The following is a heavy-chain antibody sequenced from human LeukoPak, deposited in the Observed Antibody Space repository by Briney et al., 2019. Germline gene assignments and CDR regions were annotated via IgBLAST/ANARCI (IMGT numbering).Heavy chain of an antibody. Sequence: GGSLRLSCAASGFTFSSYAMSWVRQAPGKGLEWVSAIRGSGGSTYYADSVKGRFTISRDNSKNTLYLQMNSLRAEDTAVYYCAKTGDHCSSTSCYPAILDYWGQGTLVTVSS. D-gene: IGHD2-2*01. V-gene: IGHV3-23*01. CDR2: IRGSGGST. CDR3: AKTGDHCSSTSCYPAILDY. CDR1: GFTFSSYA. J-gene: IGHJ4*02.